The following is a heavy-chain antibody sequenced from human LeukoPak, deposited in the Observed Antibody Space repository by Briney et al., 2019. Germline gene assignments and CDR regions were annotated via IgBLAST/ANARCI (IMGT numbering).Heavy chain of an antibody. CDR1: GGTLSSYA. D-gene: IGHD2-2*01. CDR3: ARSRVVPGAMRFNNWLGP. V-gene: IGHV1-69*06. Sequence: ASVKVSCKASGGTLSSYAISWVRQAPGQGLEWMGGIIPIFCTANYAQKFQSRVTITADKSTSTAYMELSGLRSEDTAVYYCARSRVVPGAMRFNNWLGPWGQGTLVTVSS. CDR2: IIPIFCTA. J-gene: IGHJ5*02.